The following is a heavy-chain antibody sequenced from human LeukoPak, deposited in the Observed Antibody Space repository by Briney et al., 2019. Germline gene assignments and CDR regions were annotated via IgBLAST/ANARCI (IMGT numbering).Heavy chain of an antibody. CDR2: FYSGGST. Sequence: GGSLRLSCAASGVTVSSNYMSWVRQAPGKGLEWVSVFYSGGSTYYADSVKGRFTISRDDSKNTLYLAMNSLRAEDTAVYYCARDRSGYDFYYWGQGTLVTVSS. J-gene: IGHJ4*02. CDR1: GVTVSSNY. D-gene: IGHD5-12*01. V-gene: IGHV3-53*01. CDR3: ARDRSGYDFYY.